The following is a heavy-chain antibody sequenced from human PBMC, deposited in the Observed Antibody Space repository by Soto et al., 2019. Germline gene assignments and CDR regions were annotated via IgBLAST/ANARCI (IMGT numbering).Heavy chain of an antibody. CDR1: GGSISSYY. D-gene: IGHD4-17*01. Sequence: ASETLSLTCTVSGGSISSYYWSWIRQPPGKGLEWIGYIYYSGSTNYNPSLKSRVTISVDTSKNQFSLKLSSVTAADTAVYYCARGPDYVVAFDIWGQGTMVTVSS. CDR2: IYYSGST. V-gene: IGHV4-59*01. J-gene: IGHJ3*02. CDR3: ARGPDYVVAFDI.